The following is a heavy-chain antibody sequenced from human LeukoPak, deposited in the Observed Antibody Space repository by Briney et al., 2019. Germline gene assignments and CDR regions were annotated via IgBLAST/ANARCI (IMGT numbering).Heavy chain of an antibody. J-gene: IGHJ4*02. Sequence: SETLSLTCTVSGGSISSYYWSWIRQPPGKGLEWIGYIYYSGSTYYNPSLKSRVTISVDTSKNQFSLKLSSVTAADTAVYYCASTSSGPELFHYWGQGTLVTVSS. CDR2: IYYSGST. CDR1: GGSISSYY. D-gene: IGHD6-19*01. V-gene: IGHV4-59*08. CDR3: ASTSSGPELFHY.